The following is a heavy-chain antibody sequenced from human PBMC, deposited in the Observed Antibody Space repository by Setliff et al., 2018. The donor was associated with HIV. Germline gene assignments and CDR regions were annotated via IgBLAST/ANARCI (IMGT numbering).Heavy chain of an antibody. Sequence: ASVKVSCKASGYTLSEYYMHWVQQAPGKGLEWMGRIDPEDGETLYAEKFRGRVTMTADMSTNTAYLELGSLRSEDTAVYYCATFLFRDSTGPYCRPPGDFPLYYFDYWAQGTLVTVSS. D-gene: IGHD2-8*02. CDR3: ATFLFRDSTGPYCRPPGDFPLYYFDY. J-gene: IGHJ4*02. CDR1: GYTLSEYY. V-gene: IGHV1-69-2*01. CDR2: IDPEDGET.